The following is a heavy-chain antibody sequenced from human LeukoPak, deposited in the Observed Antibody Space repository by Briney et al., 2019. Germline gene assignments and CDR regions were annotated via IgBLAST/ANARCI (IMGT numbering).Heavy chain of an antibody. V-gene: IGHV1-2*02. CDR2: INPNSGGT. Sequence: ASVKVSCKASGYTFTGYYMHWVRQAPGQGLEWMGWINPNSGGTHYALKFQGRVTMTRDTSIGTAYMELSSLRFDDTAVYYCARVLPSDYWGQGTLVTVSS. J-gene: IGHJ4*02. CDR3: ARVLPSDY. CDR1: GYTFTGYY.